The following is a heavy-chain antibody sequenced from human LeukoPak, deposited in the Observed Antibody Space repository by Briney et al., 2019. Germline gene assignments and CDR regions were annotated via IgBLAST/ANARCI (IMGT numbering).Heavy chain of an antibody. CDR3: ATSNSSGGSPDAFDI. CDR1: GYSFTSYW. D-gene: IGHD6-19*01. Sequence: GESLKISCKGSGYSFTSYWIGWVRQMPGKGLEWMGIIYPGDSDTGYSPSFQGQVTISADKSISTAYLQWSSLKASDTAMYYCATSNSSGGSPDAFDIWGQGTMVTVSS. J-gene: IGHJ3*02. V-gene: IGHV5-51*01. CDR2: IYPGDSDT.